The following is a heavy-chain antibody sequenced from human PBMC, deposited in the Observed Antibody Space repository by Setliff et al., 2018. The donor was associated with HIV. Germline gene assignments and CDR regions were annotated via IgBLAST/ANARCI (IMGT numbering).Heavy chain of an antibody. CDR1: GYTFTSYG. V-gene: IGHV1-18*01. CDR3: ARHDSTWYYESSGPHFDY. CDR2: ISANNGNT. J-gene: IGHJ4*02. D-gene: IGHD3-22*01. Sequence: ASVKVSCKASGYTFTSYGISWVRQAPGQGLEWMGWISANNGNTNYAQKLQGRVTMTTDTSTSTAYMELRSLRSDDTAVYYCARHDSTWYYESSGPHFDYWGQGTLVTVSS.